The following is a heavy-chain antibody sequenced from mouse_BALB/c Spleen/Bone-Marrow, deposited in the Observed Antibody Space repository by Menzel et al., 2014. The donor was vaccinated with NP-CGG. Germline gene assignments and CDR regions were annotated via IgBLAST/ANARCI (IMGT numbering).Heavy chain of an antibody. CDR2: ISSGGST. V-gene: IGHV5-6-5*01. CDR1: GFTFSSYA. J-gene: IGHJ3*01. Sequence: EVQGVESGGGLVKPGGSLKLSCAASGFTFSSYAMSWVRQTPEKRLEWVASISSGGSTYYPDSVKGRFTISRDNARNILYLQMSSLRSEDTAMYCCARGYDGYYGFAYRGQGTLVTGSA. D-gene: IGHD2-3*01. CDR3: ARGYDGYYGFAY.